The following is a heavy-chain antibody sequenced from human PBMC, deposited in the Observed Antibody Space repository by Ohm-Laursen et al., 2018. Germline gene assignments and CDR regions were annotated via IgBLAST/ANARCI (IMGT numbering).Heavy chain of an antibody. CDR1: GFTFRSYE. Sequence: SLRLSCAASGFTFRSYEMNWVRQAPGKGLEWVSYISSSGSTIYYADSVKGRFTISRDNAKNSLDLQMNSLRAEDTAVYYCARDQRQTLFDYWGQGTLVTVSS. J-gene: IGHJ4*02. V-gene: IGHV3-48*03. CDR2: ISSSGSTI. D-gene: IGHD6-25*01. CDR3: ARDQRQTLFDY.